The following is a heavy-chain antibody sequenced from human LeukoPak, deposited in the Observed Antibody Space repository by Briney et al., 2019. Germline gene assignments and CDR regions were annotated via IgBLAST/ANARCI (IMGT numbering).Heavy chain of an antibody. CDR3: ARGYCSSTSCYKGAFDI. CDR1: GGTFSSYA. Sequence: SVTVSCTASGGTFSSYAISWVRQAPGQGLEWMGGIIPIFGTANYAQKFQGRVTITADESTSTAYMELSSLRSEDTAVYYCARGYCSSTSCYKGAFDIWGQGTMVTVSS. J-gene: IGHJ3*02. V-gene: IGHV1-69*13. CDR2: IIPIFGTA. D-gene: IGHD2-2*02.